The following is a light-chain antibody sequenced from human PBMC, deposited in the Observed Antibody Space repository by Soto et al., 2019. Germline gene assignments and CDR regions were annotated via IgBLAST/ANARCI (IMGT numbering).Light chain of an antibody. CDR2: GAS. Sequence: IVLSQPPCTLSLSPGERATLSCRASQSVSSSYLAWYQQKPGQAPRLLIYGASSRATGIPDRFSGSGSGTDFTLTISRLEPEDFAVYYCQQYGRTFGPGTKVDIK. J-gene: IGKJ3*01. CDR1: QSVSSSY. CDR3: QQYGRT. V-gene: IGKV3-20*01.